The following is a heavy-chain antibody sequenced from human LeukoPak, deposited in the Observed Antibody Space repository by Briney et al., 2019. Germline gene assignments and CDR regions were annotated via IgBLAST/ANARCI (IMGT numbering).Heavy chain of an antibody. CDR3: AREGSSGWDY. CDR1: GFTFSSYA. CDR2: ISYDGSNK. D-gene: IGHD6-19*01. V-gene: IGHV3-30-3*01. J-gene: IGHJ4*02. Sequence: GGSLRLSCAASGFTFSSYAMSWVRQAPGKGLEWVAVISYDGSNKYYADSVKGRFTISRDNSKNTLYLQMNSLRAEDTAVYYCAREGSSGWDYWGQGTLVTVSS.